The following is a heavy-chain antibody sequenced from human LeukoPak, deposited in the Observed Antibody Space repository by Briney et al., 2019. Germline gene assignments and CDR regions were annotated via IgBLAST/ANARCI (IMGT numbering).Heavy chain of an antibody. V-gene: IGHV1-2*02. J-gene: IGHJ4*02. Sequence: GASVKVSCKASGYTFTGYYMHWVRQAPGQGLEWMGWINPNSGGTNYAQKFQGRVTMTRDTSISTAYMELSRLRSDDTAVYYCARVGGYCSSTSCYTDYFDYWGQGTLVTVSS. CDR2: INPNSGGT. CDR3: ARVGGYCSSTSCYTDYFDY. CDR1: GYTFTGYY. D-gene: IGHD2-2*02.